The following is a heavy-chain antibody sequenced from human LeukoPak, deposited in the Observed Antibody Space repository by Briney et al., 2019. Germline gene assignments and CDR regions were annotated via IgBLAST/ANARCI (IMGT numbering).Heavy chain of an antibody. V-gene: IGHV1-2*06. D-gene: IGHD5-24*01. CDR3: ARDGYNAPTDAFDI. Sequence: ASVKVSCKASGYTFTGYYMHWVRQAPGQGLEWVGRINPNSGGTNYAQKFQGRVTMTRDTSISTAYMELSRLRSDDTAVYYCARDGYNAPTDAFDIWGQGTLVTVSS. CDR2: INPNSGGT. CDR1: GYTFTGYY. J-gene: IGHJ3*02.